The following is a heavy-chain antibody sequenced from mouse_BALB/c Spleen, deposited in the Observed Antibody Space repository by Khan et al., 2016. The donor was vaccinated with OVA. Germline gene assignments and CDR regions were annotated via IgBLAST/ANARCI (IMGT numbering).Heavy chain of an antibody. CDR1: GYSITTNYA. D-gene: IGHD2-1*01. Sequence: VQLKESGPGLVKPSQSLSLTCTVTGYSITTNYACDWIRHFPGNKLEWMGYISYSGSTSYNPSLKSRISITRDTSNNQFFLQLNSVTTEDTATYNCARRNYCDYAVDYWGQGTSVTVSS. J-gene: IGHJ4*01. CDR3: ARRNYCDYAVDY. CDR2: ISYSGST. V-gene: IGHV3-2*02.